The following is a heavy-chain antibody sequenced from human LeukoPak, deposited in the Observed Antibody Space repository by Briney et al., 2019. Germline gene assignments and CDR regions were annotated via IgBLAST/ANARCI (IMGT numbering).Heavy chain of an antibody. CDR3: AKSAVGEMALQAFDY. CDR1: GFTVSSNY. CDR2: ISGSGGST. V-gene: IGHV3-23*01. D-gene: IGHD5-24*01. J-gene: IGHJ4*02. Sequence: GGSLRLSCAASGFTVSSNYMSWVRQAPGKGLEWVSAISGSGGSTYYADSVKGRFTISRDNSKNTLYLQMNSLRVEDTAVYYCAKSAVGEMALQAFDYWGQGTLVTVSS.